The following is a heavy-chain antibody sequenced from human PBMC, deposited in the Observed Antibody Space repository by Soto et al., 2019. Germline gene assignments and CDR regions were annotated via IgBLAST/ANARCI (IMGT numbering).Heavy chain of an antibody. CDR1: GGSISSSNW. Sequence: PSETLSLTCAVSGGSISSSNWWSWVRQPPGKGLEWIGEIYHSGSTNYNPSLKSRVTISVDKSKNQFSLKLSSVTAADTAVYYCARVQKDTAMGLYYYYGMDVWGQGTTVTVSS. CDR3: ARVQKDTAMGLYYYYGMDV. J-gene: IGHJ6*02. CDR2: IYHSGST. D-gene: IGHD5-18*01. V-gene: IGHV4-4*02.